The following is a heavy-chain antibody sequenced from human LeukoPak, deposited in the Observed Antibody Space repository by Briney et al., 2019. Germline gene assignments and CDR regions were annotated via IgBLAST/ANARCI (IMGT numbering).Heavy chain of an antibody. V-gene: IGHV3-23*01. CDR1: GFSFTDYA. CDR3: ARDSDFYDSLTFYGMDV. D-gene: IGHD3-3*01. J-gene: IGHJ6*02. CDR2: IRATSGIT. Sequence: GGSPRLSCAASGFSFTDYAMSWVRQAPGKGLEWVSDIRATSGITYYADSVKGRFTVSRDNSKKMLYLQMNSLRADDTALYYCARDSDFYDSLTFYGMDVWGQGTTVIVSS.